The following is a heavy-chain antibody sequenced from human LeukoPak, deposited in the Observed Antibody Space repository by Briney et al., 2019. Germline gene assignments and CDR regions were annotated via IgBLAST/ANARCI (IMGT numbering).Heavy chain of an antibody. CDR1: GGSISSSSYY. CDR2: IYYSGST. V-gene: IGHV4-39*02. J-gene: IGHJ5*02. Sequence: SETPSLTCTVSGGSISSSSYYWGWIRQPPGKGLEWIGSIYYSGSTYYNPSLKSRVTISVDTSKNQFSLKLSSVTAADTAVYYCARESDFWRGWFDPWGQGTLVTVSS. D-gene: IGHD3-3*01. CDR3: ARESDFWRGWFDP.